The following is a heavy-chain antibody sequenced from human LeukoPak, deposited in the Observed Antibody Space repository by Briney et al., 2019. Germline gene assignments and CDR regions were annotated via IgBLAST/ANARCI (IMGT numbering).Heavy chain of an antibody. CDR2: INHSGST. Sequence: SETLSLTCAVYGGSFSGYYWSWIRQPPGKGLEWIGEINHSGSTNYNPSLKSRVTISVDTSKNQFSLKLSSVTAADTAVYYCARDRTLGARDHNWFDPWGQGTLVSVSA. J-gene: IGHJ5*02. CDR3: ARDRTLGARDHNWFDP. D-gene: IGHD1-26*01. CDR1: GGSFSGYY. V-gene: IGHV4-34*01.